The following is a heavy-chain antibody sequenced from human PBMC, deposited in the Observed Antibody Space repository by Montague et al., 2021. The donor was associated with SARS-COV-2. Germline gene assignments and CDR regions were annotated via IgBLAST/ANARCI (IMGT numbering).Heavy chain of an antibody. CDR1: GFSLSTSGMC. J-gene: IGHJ4*02. CDR3: ARIGEGWQWGFDY. CDR2: IDWDDDN. Sequence: PALVKPTKTLTLTCTFSGFSLSTSGMCVSWIRQPPGKALEWPARIDWDDDNYYHTSLKTRLTISNDTSKNQVVLTMTNMDPVDTATYYCARIGEGWQWGFDYWGQGTLVTVSS. D-gene: IGHD6-19*01. V-gene: IGHV2-70*11.